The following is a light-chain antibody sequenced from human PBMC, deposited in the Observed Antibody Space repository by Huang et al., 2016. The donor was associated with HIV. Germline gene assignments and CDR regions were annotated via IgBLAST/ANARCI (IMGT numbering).Light chain of an antibody. J-gene: IGKJ4*01. CDR2: DIS. V-gene: IGKV1-33*01. Sequence: DIQMTQSPSSVSASVGDRVAITCQASQDVRNYLNWYQQKPGKAPELLIYDISNLEKGVSSRFSGRGSVTVFTLIISSLQPEDIATYYCQQYHNLPLTFGGGTKVEVK. CDR1: QDVRNY. CDR3: QQYHNLPLT.